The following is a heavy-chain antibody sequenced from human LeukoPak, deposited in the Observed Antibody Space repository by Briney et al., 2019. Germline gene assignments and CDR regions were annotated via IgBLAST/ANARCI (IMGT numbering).Heavy chain of an antibody. Sequence: PGGSLRLSCAASGFTFSSYWMHWVRQAPRKGLVWVSRINNDGSSTTYADSVKGRFTISRDNAKYTLYLQMNSLRAEDTAVYHCARDGGSYLQPTDYWGQGTLVTVSS. V-gene: IGHV3-74*01. D-gene: IGHD1-26*01. CDR2: INNDGSST. J-gene: IGHJ4*02. CDR1: GFTFSSYW. CDR3: ARDGGSYLQPTDY.